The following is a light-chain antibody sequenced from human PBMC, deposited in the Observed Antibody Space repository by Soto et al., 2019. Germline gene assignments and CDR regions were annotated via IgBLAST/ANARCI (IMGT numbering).Light chain of an antibody. CDR3: QQYNNWPGT. CDR2: RAS. Sequence: EIVLTQSPATLSLSPGERATLSCRASQSVSSNLAWYQQKPGQAPRLLIQRASTRATGIPARFSGSGSGTEFTLTISSLQSEDVAVYFCQQYNNWPGTFGQGTKVDIK. V-gene: IGKV3-15*01. CDR1: QSVSSN. J-gene: IGKJ1*01.